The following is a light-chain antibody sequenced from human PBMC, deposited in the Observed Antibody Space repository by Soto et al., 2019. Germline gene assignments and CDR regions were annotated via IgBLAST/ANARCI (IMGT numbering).Light chain of an antibody. V-gene: IGKV3-15*01. CDR1: QSISSS. CDR2: GAS. CDR3: QQYSDWPHT. Sequence: EIVMTQSPATLSVSPGERATLSCRASQSISSSLAWYQHKPGQAPRLLISGASTRATGVPARFSGSGSGTEFTLTISSLQSEDFAVYYCQQYSDWPHTFGQGTTLEIK. J-gene: IGKJ2*01.